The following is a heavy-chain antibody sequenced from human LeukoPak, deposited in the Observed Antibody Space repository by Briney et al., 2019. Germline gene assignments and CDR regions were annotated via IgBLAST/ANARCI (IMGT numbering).Heavy chain of an antibody. V-gene: IGHV3-48*04. D-gene: IGHD5-18*01. Sequence: GGSLRLSCAASGFTFSGAAMHWVRQASGNGLEWVSYISSSSSTIYYADSVKGRFTISRDNAKNSLYLQMNSLRAEDTAVYYCARDLWDTAMVPDYWGQGTLVTVSS. J-gene: IGHJ4*02. CDR3: ARDLWDTAMVPDY. CDR2: ISSSSSTI. CDR1: GFTFSGAA.